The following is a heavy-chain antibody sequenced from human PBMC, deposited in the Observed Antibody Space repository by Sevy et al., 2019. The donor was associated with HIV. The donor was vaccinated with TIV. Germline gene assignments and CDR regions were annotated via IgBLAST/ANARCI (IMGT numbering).Heavy chain of an antibody. Sequence: GGSLRLSCTVSGFIFSNFAMHWARQAPGKGLEWVAVTSYDGSHKYYADSVKGRFTVSRDNSRNILSLEMSSLTRDDTAVYYCARGENDDEFFHYWGQGTLVTVSS. J-gene: IGHJ1*01. CDR1: GFIFSNFA. CDR2: TSYDGSHK. CDR3: ARGENDDEFFHY. V-gene: IGHV3-30*04. D-gene: IGHD1-26*01.